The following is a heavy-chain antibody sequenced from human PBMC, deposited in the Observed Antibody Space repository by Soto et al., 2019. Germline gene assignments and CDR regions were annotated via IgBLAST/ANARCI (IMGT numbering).Heavy chain of an antibody. CDR3: AKDRHIAAAGTNYYYYGVDV. V-gene: IGHV3-23*01. J-gene: IGHJ6*02. CDR2: ISGSGGST. D-gene: IGHD6-13*01. Sequence: PGGSLRLSCAASGFTFSSYAMSWVRQAPGKGLEWVSAISGSGGSTYYADSVKGRFTISRDNSKNTLYLQMNSLRAEDTAVYYCAKDRHIAAAGTNYYYYGVDVWGQGTTVTVSS. CDR1: GFTFSSYA.